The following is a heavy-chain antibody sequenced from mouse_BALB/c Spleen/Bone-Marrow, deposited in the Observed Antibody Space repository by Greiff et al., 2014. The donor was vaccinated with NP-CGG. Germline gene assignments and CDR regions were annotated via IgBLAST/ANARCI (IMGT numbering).Heavy chain of an antibody. CDR3: ARNYYYASSWSAMDY. CDR1: GYTFTSYW. CDR2: IYPGDGDA. J-gene: IGHJ4*01. V-gene: IGHV1-87*01. Sequence: QVQLQQPGAELARPGASVKLSCKASGYTFTSYWMQWVKQRPGQGLEWIGTIYPGDGDARYTQKFKGKATLTADKSSSTAYMQPSSLASEDSAVYYCARNYYYASSWSAMDYWGQGTSVTVSS. D-gene: IGHD1-1*01.